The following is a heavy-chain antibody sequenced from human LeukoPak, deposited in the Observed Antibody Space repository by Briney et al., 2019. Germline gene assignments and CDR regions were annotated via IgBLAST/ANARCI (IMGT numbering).Heavy chain of an antibody. J-gene: IGHJ4*02. Sequence: GGSLRLSCAASGFTFSSYWMHWVRQAPGKGLVWVSCINSDGSSITYADSVKGRFTISRDNAKNTLYLQMNSLRVEGTAVYYCAREGRVSGYDFDCWGQGTLVTVSS. CDR3: AREGRVSGYDFDC. CDR1: GFTFSSYW. D-gene: IGHD5-12*01. CDR2: INSDGSSI. V-gene: IGHV3-74*03.